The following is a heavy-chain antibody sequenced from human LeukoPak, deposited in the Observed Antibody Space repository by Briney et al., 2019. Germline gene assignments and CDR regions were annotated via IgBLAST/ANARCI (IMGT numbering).Heavy chain of an antibody. V-gene: IGHV4-61*02. Sequence: PSQTLSLTCTVSSGSISSSNYYWSWIRQPAGKGLEWIGRISTIGSTNYNPSLNSRVTISIDTSKNQFSLKLSSVTAADTAVYYRARDGCGGSCFHYYYYYMDVWGKGTTVTISS. CDR1: SGSISSSNYY. CDR3: ARDGCGGSCFHYYYYYMDV. J-gene: IGHJ6*03. D-gene: IGHD2-15*01. CDR2: ISTIGST.